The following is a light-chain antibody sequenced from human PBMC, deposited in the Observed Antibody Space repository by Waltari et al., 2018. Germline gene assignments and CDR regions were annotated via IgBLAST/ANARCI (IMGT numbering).Light chain of an antibody. Sequence: EIVLTQSPGTLSLSPGERATLSCRASQSITSNYLAWYQPRPGQAPRLLIYDASTRATGLPARFSGSGSGTDFTLTISRLEPEDFAVYYCQQCGRSLYTFGQGTTLEIK. CDR3: QQCGRSLYT. CDR1: QSITSNY. J-gene: IGKJ2*01. V-gene: IGKV3-20*01. CDR2: DAS.